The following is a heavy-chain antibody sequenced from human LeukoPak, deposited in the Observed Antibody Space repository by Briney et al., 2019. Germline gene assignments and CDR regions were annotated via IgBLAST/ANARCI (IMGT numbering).Heavy chain of an antibody. D-gene: IGHD6-19*01. V-gene: IGHV4-59*08. CDR3: ARHGSGWYRGVFDF. Sequence: PSETLSLTCTVSGGSISSYYWSWIRQPPGKGLEWIGYIYYSGSANYNPSLKSRVTISVDTSKNQFSLKLSSVTAADTAVYYCARHGSGWYRGVFDFWGQGTLVTVSS. J-gene: IGHJ4*02. CDR2: IYYSGSA. CDR1: GGSISSYY.